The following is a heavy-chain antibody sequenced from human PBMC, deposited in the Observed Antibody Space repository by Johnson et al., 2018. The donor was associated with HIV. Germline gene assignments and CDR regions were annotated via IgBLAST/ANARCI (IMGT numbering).Heavy chain of an antibody. V-gene: IGHV3-11*04. CDR3: AREGRSCLDAFDI. D-gene: IGHD3-10*01. J-gene: IGHJ3*02. CDR1: GFTFSDYY. CDR2: ISRRGSAV. Sequence: QVQLVESGGGLVKPGGSLSLSCAASGFTFSDYYMSWIRQAPGKGLEWVAYISRRGSAVYYADSVKGRFTISRDNAKNSLSMQMNSQRAEDTAVYYCAREGRSCLDAFDIWGQGTMVTVSS.